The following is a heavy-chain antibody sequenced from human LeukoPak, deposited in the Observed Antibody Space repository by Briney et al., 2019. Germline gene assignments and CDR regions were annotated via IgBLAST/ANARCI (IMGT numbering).Heavy chain of an antibody. CDR2: IYYSGST. CDR1: GGSISRQY. D-gene: IGHD3-10*01. V-gene: IGHV4-59*11. J-gene: IGHJ6*03. Sequence: SETLSLTCTVSGGSISRQYWSWIRQPAGKGLEWIGYIYYSGSTNYNPSLKSRATISVDTSKTHFSLKLTSVTAADTAVYYCARAPTMVRVHYYYMDVWGIGTTVTVSS. CDR3: ARAPTMVRVHYYYMDV.